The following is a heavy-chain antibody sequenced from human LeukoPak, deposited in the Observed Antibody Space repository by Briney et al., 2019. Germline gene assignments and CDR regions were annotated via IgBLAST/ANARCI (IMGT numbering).Heavy chain of an antibody. Sequence: GGSLRLSCAASGLTLSYSWMTWVRQPPGKGLEWVGRIKSETEGGTTEYAAPVKGRVTISRDDSKNTLYLQMNSLKTEDTAVYYCTTLKWALKKWGQGTPVTISS. D-gene: IGHD1-26*01. CDR1: GLTLSYSW. J-gene: IGHJ4*02. CDR2: IKSETEGGTT. CDR3: TTLKWALKK. V-gene: IGHV3-15*01.